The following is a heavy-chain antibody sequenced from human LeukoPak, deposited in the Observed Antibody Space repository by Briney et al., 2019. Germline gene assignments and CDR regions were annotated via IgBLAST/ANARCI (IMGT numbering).Heavy chain of an antibody. CDR1: GFTVSNNY. J-gene: IGHJ4*02. Sequence: GGSLRLSCAASGFTVSNNYMTWVRQAPGKGLEWVPLIYSGGSTYYADSVKGRFTISRDNSKNTVYLQMNSLRAEDTAVYYCAKDRSMTTVTPFDNWGQGTLVAVSS. CDR2: IYSGGST. V-gene: IGHV3-66*01. D-gene: IGHD4-17*01. CDR3: AKDRSMTTVTPFDN.